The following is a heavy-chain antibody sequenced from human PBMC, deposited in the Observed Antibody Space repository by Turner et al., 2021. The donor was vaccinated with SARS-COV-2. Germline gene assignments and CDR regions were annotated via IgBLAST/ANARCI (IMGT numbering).Heavy chain of an antibody. CDR1: GGSPNSAH. CDR3: ARQNGPIRGIILRRGGDDHYAVDI. D-gene: IGHD3-10*01. V-gene: IGHV4-59*08. Sequence: QVQLQESGPGLGKPSETLSLICTASGGSPNSAHWGWFRQPPGKGLEWIGYIHYTGRTNYNYSRNGRVTMSLDTSKNQFSLTVTSVTAADTAVYYCARQNGPIRGIILRRGGDDHYAVDIWGQGTTVTVSS. J-gene: IGHJ6*02. CDR2: IHYTGRT.